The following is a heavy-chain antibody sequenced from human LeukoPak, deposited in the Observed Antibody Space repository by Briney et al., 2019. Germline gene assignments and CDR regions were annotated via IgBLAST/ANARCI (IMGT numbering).Heavy chain of an antibody. CDR2: ISSSGGTI. Sequence: GESLRLSCAASGFTFSSYEMNWVRQAPGKGLEWVSYISSSGGTIYYADSVKGRFTISRDNAKNSLYLQMNSLRAEDTAVYYCARADIVRTYYYYGMDVWGKGTTVTVSS. CDR1: GFTFSSYE. V-gene: IGHV3-48*03. J-gene: IGHJ6*04. CDR3: ARADIVRTYYYYGMDV. D-gene: IGHD2-8*01.